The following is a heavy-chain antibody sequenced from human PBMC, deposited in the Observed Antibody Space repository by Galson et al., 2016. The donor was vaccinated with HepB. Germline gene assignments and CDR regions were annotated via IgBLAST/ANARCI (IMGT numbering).Heavy chain of an antibody. V-gene: IGHV3-7*01. CDR2: INPDGSQT. CDR3: ARDPMRFAFDL. J-gene: IGHJ3*01. Sequence: SLRLSCAASGFTFSSYEMNWVRQAPGKGLEWVANINPDGSQTCYVDSVKGRFNISKDNAKNSLYLRMNSLRADDTAVYYCARDPMRFAFDLWGQGTMVTVSS. CDR1: GFTFSSYE.